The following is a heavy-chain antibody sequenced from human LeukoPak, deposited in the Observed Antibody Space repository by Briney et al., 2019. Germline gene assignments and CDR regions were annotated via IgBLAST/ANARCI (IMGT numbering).Heavy chain of an antibody. Sequence: SETLSLTCAVYGGSFSGYYWSWIRQPPGKGLEWIGEINHSGSTNYNPSLKSRVTISVDTSKNQFSLKLSSVTAADTAVYYCARDGVGATLFDYWGQGTLVTVSS. V-gene: IGHV4-34*01. CDR3: ARDGVGATLFDY. D-gene: IGHD1-26*01. CDR1: GGSFSGYY. CDR2: INHSGST. J-gene: IGHJ4*02.